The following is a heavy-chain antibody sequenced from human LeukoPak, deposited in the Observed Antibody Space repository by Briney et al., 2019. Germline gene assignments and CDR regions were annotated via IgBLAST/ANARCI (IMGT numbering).Heavy chain of an antibody. Sequence: SETLSLTCAVYGGSFGGYYWSWIRQPPGKGLEWIGYIYYRGSTNYNASLKSRVTISLDTSKNQFSLKLSSVTAADTAVYYCARGILFDPWGQGTLVTVSS. V-gene: IGHV4-59*01. J-gene: IGHJ5*02. CDR2: IYYRGST. CDR3: ARGILFDP. CDR1: GGSFGGYY.